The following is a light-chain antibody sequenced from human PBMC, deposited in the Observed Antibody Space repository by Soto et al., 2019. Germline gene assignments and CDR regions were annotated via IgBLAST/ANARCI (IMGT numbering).Light chain of an antibody. CDR1: QSISSW. J-gene: IGKJ2*01. Sequence: DIQMTQSPSTLSASVGDRVTITCRASQSISSWLAWYQHRPGKAPKLLIYKASNLESGVTSRFSGSGSGTEFTRTISSLQPDDIATYYCHQYKSYPYTFGQGTNLEIK. V-gene: IGKV1-5*03. CDR3: HQYKSYPYT. CDR2: KAS.